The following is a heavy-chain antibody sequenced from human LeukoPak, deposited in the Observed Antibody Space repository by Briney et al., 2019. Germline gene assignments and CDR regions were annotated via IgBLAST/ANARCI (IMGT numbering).Heavy chain of an antibody. CDR3: ARFDQDWGTFDY. V-gene: IGHV1-2*02. CDR2: IHPNSGDT. Sequence: ASVTVSCKASGYTFTGYYMHWVRQAPGQGLEWMGWIHPNSGDTNYVQKFQGRVTMTRDTSITTAYMELSLRSDDTAVYYCARFDQDWGTFDYWGQGTLVTVSS. CDR1: GYTFTGYY. D-gene: IGHD7-27*01. J-gene: IGHJ4*02.